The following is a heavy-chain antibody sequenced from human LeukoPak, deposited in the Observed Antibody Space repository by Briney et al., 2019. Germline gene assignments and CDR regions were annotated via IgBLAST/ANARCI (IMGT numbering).Heavy chain of an antibody. D-gene: IGHD6-6*01. J-gene: IGHJ4*02. CDR1: GGSISSSNYY. Sequence: SETLSLTCTVSGGSISSSNYYWGWIRQPPGKGLEWIGSISYSGSTYYNSSLKSRVTISVDTSKNQFSLKLSSVTAADTAVYYCARRTSSSGAFDYWGQGTLVTVSS. V-gene: IGHV4-39*01. CDR3: ARRTSSSGAFDY. CDR2: ISYSGST.